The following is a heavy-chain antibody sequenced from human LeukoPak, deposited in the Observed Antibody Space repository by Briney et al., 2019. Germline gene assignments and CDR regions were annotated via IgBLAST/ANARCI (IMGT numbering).Heavy chain of an antibody. V-gene: IGHV3-33*01. D-gene: IGHD6-13*01. J-gene: IGHJ4*02. CDR2: IWYDGNNK. CDR1: GFTFSNYA. CDR3: ARVHSSSWSGSYFDY. Sequence: GGSLRLSCAASGFTFSNYAMHWVRQAPGKGLEWVAVIWYDGNNKYYADSVKGRFTISRDNSKNTLYLQMNSLRVEGTAMYYCARVHSSSWSGSYFDYWGQGILVTVSS.